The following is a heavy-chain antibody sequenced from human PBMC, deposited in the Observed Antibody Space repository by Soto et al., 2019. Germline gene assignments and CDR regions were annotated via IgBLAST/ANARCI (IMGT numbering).Heavy chain of an antibody. CDR2: ISAYNGNT. J-gene: IGHJ4*02. D-gene: IGHD6-19*01. Sequence: ASVKVSCKASGGTFSGYGISWVRQAPGQGLEWMGWISAYNGNTNYAQKLQGRVTMTTDTSTSTAYMELRSLRSDDTAVYYCARDRSSGWFDYWGQGTLVTVSS. V-gene: IGHV1-18*04. CDR1: GGTFSGYG. CDR3: ARDRSSGWFDY.